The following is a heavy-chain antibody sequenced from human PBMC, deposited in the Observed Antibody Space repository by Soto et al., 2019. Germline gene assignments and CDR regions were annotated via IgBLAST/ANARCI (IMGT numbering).Heavy chain of an antibody. CDR3: ASGLGYCSGGSCEQYSSPGSNWFDP. CDR1: GGTFSSYA. CDR2: IIPIFGTA. D-gene: IGHD2-15*01. J-gene: IGHJ5*02. Sequence: QVQLVQSGAEVKKPGSSVKVSCKASGGTFSSYAISWVRQAPGQGLEWMGGIIPIFGTANYAQKFQGRVTXXADEYTSTAYXXLXSXXSEETAVYYCASGLGYCSGGSCEQYSSPGSNWFDPWGQGTLVTVSS. V-gene: IGHV1-69*12.